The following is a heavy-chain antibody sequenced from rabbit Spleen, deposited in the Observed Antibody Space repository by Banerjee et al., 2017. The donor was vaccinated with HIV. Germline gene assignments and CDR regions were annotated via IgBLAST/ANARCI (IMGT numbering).Heavy chain of an antibody. CDR1: GFDFTAYN. CDR2: IGAGSSGRY. D-gene: IGHD7-1*01. J-gene: IGHJ4*01. Sequence: QSLEESGGDLVKPGASLTLTCTASGFDFTAYNMQWVRQAPGKGLEWIALIGAGSSGRYYYASWAKGRFTISKTSSTTVTLQMTSLTAADTAIYFCATDLGYSDLWGPGTLVTVS. V-gene: IGHV1S40*01. CDR3: ATDLGYSDL.